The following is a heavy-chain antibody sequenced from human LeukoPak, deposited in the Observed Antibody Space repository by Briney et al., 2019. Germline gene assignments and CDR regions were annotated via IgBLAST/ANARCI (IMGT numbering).Heavy chain of an antibody. J-gene: IGHJ6*02. CDR1: GGSVSSGSYY. V-gene: IGHV4-61*01. D-gene: IGHD2-2*01. CDR3: ARGFNIVVVPAVYYYGMDV. Sequence: PSETLSLTCTVSGGSVSSGSYYWSWVRQPPGKGLEWIGYIYYSGSTNYNPSLKSRVTISVDTSKNQFSLKLSSVTAADTAVYYCARGFNIVVVPAVYYYGMDVWGQGTTVTVSS. CDR2: IYYSGST.